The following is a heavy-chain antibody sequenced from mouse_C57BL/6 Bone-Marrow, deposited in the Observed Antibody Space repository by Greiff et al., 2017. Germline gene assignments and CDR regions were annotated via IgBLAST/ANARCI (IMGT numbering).Heavy chain of an antibody. Sequence: QVQLKESGPGLVQPSQSLSITCTVSGFSLTSYGVHWVRQSPGKGLEWLGVIWSGGSTDYNAAFISRLSISKDNSKSQVFFKMNSLQAEDTAIYYCARRSHYYGSSYEGYYAMDYWGQGTSVTVSS. J-gene: IGHJ4*01. D-gene: IGHD1-1*01. CDR2: IWSGGST. CDR3: ARRSHYYGSSYEGYYAMDY. CDR1: GFSLTSYG. V-gene: IGHV2-2*01.